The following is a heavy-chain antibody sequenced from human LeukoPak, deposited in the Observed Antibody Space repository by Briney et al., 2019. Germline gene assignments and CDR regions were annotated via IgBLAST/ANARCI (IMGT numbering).Heavy chain of an antibody. CDR3: AKEARYFDRWRAFDI. CDR1: GFTFSSYG. CDR2: IRYDASKT. J-gene: IGHJ3*02. Sequence: GGSLRLSCAASGFTFSSYGMHWVRQVQGKGLERMTCIRYDASKTYYADSVKGRFTVSRDDSKNTLYLQMNSLRAEDTAVYYCAKEARYFDRWRAFDIWGQGTMVTVSS. V-gene: IGHV3-30*02. D-gene: IGHD3-9*01.